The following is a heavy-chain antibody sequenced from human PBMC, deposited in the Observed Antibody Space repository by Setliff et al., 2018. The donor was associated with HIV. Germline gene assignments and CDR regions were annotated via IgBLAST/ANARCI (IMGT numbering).Heavy chain of an antibody. J-gene: IGHJ4*02. D-gene: IGHD3-22*01. CDR2: MPYSGST. CDR3: ARNPHYFDRSGSYSWFYFDF. Sequence: SETLSLTCSVSGDSISSGPYYWAWIRQPPGKGLEWIGSMPYSGSTIYNSSLKTRVTISIDTSKKHFSLRLSSVSAADTAVYYCARNPHYFDRSGSYSWFYFDFWGQGALVTVSS. V-gene: IGHV4-39*07. CDR1: GDSISSGPYY.